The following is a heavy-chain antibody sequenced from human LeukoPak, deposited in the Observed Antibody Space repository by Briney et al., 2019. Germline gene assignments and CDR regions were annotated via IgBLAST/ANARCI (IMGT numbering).Heavy chain of an antibody. V-gene: IGHV3-66*01. Sequence: GGSPRLSCAASGFTVSSNYIGWVRQAPGKGLEWVSVLYSGGNTYYADSVKGRFTISRDNSKNTLYLQMNSLRAEDTAVYYCATSPATGNIYFDLWGRGTLVTVSS. CDR1: GFTVSSNY. CDR2: LYSGGNT. J-gene: IGHJ2*01. D-gene: IGHD6-13*01. CDR3: ATSPATGNIYFDL.